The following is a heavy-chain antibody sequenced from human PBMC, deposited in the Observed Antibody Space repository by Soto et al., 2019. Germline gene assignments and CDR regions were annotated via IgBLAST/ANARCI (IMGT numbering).Heavy chain of an antibody. CDR3: ARSLHDYYYYYTLDV. Sequence: GGSLRLSCAASGFSFRNYALHWVRQAPGKGLEWVAIISYDGSNKNYAESVKGRFTISRDNSKNTLYLQMNSLRAEDTAVYYCARSLHDYYYYYTLDVWGQGTTVTVSS. CDR2: ISYDGSNK. CDR1: GFSFRNYA. J-gene: IGHJ6*02. V-gene: IGHV3-30-3*01. D-gene: IGHD4-4*01.